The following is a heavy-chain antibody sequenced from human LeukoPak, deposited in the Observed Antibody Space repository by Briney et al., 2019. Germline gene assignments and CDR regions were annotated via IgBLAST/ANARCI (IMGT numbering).Heavy chain of an antibody. J-gene: IGHJ4*02. CDR1: GFPFSSCS. CDR2: VSSSSSTI. Sequence: PGGSLRLSCVASGFPFSSCSKNWVRQAPGKALEWVLYVSSSSSTIYYADSVKGRFTISRDNAKNSLYLQMNSLRAEDTAVYYCARDGDFWSGYYTGRFDYWGQGTLVTVSS. V-gene: IGHV3-48*01. CDR3: ARDGDFWSGYYTGRFDY. D-gene: IGHD3-3*01.